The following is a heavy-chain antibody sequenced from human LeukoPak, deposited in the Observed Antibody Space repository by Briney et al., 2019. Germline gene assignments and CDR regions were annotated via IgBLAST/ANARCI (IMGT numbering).Heavy chain of an antibody. J-gene: IGHJ4*02. CDR1: GFTFSSYW. D-gene: IGHD6-19*01. CDR2: INSDGSST. Sequence: GGSLRLSCAASGFTFSSYWMHWVRQAPGKGLVWVSRINSDGSSTSYADSVKGRFTIFRDNAKNTLYLQMNSLRAEDTAVYYCARAIAVAGRYYFDYWGQGTLVTVSS. CDR3: ARAIAVAGRYYFDY. V-gene: IGHV3-74*01.